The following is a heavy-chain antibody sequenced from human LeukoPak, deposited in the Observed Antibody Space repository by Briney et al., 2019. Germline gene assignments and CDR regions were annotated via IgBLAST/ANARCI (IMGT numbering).Heavy chain of an antibody. CDR2: IIPIFGTA. V-gene: IGHV1-69*01. CDR1: GGTFSSYA. CDR3: ARGLYSSSWYSI. D-gene: IGHD6-13*01. J-gene: IGHJ4*02. Sequence: SVKVSCKASGGTFSSYAISWVRQAPGQGLEWMGGIIPIFGTANYAQKFQGRVTITADESTSTAFMELSSLRSEDTAVYYCARGLYSSSWYSIWGQGTLVTVSS.